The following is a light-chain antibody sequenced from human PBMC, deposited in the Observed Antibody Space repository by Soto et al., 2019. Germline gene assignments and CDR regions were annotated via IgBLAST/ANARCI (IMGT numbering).Light chain of an antibody. CDR2: DVS. Sequence: LTRPASVSRTPGQSITITCPGTRCDVGGYSYVSWYQPHPVKAPKLMIYDVSNRPSGVSNLFSGSTSGNTASMTISGLPAEDAAAYYGSSYTSSSTLNVCAAGDKVTV. CDR1: RCDVGGYSY. CDR3: SSYTSSSTLNV. V-gene: IGLV2-14*01. J-gene: IGLJ1*01.